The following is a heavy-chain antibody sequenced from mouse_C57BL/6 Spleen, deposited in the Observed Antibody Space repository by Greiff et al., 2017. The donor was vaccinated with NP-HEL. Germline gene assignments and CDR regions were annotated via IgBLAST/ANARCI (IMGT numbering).Heavy chain of an antibody. V-gene: IGHV5-6*01. D-gene: IGHD2-4*01. Sequence: VQLKESGGDLVKPGGSLKLSCAASGFTFSSYGMSWVRQTPDKRLEWVATISSGGSYTYYPDSVKGRFTISRDNAKNTLYLQMSSLKSDDTAMYYCARQGDYDEFAYWGQGTLVTVSA. CDR1: GFTFSSYG. J-gene: IGHJ3*01. CDR2: ISSGGSYT. CDR3: ARQGDYDEFAY.